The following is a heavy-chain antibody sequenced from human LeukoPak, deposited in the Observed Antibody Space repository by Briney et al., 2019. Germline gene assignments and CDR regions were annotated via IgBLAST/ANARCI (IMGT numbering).Heavy chain of an antibody. V-gene: IGHV3-48*04. Sequence: GGSLRLSCAASGLTFSSYGMNWVRQAPGKGLEWVSFISDSGSTISYTDSVKGRFTISRDNAKNSLYLQMNSLRGEDTGLYYCARDRGGDRFDYWGQGTLVTVSS. CDR3: ARDRGGDRFDY. CDR1: GLTFSSYG. D-gene: IGHD3-10*01. J-gene: IGHJ4*02. CDR2: ISDSGSTI.